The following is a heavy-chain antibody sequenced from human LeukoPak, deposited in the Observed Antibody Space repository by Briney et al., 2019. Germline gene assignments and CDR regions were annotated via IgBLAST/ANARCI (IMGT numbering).Heavy chain of an antibody. Sequence: PGGSLRLSCAASGFTLSDYYMSWIRQAPGKGLEWVSYISSSGSTIYYADSVKGRFTISRDNAKNSLYLQMNSLRAEDTAVYYCARDDYYYYYMDVWGKGTTVTISS. CDR3: ARDDYYYYYMDV. J-gene: IGHJ6*03. CDR1: GFTLSDYY. V-gene: IGHV3-11*01. CDR2: ISSSGSTI.